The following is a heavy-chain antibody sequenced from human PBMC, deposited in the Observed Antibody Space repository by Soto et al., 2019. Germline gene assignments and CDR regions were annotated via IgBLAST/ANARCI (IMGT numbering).Heavy chain of an antibody. V-gene: IGHV3-30*18. CDR3: AKEYSGYDHFDY. D-gene: IGHD5-12*01. J-gene: IGHJ4*02. CDR1: GFTFSSYD. CDR2: ISYDGSNK. Sequence: HPGGSLRLSCAASGFTFSSYDMHWVRQAPGKGLEWVAVISYDGSNKYYADSVKGRFTISRDNSKNTLYLQMNSLRAEDTAVYYCAKEYSGYDHFDYWGQGTLVTVSS.